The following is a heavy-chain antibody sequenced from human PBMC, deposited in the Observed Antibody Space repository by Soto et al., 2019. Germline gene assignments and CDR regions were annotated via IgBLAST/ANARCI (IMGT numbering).Heavy chain of an antibody. Sequence: ASVKVSCKASGYTFTSYYMHWVRQAPGQGLEWMGIINPSGGSTSYAQKFQGRVTMTRDTSTSTVYMELSSLRSDDTAVYYCATGPPEYYDFWSGYRPRYFDYWGQGTLVTVSS. D-gene: IGHD3-3*01. V-gene: IGHV1-46*01. CDR1: GYTFTSYY. J-gene: IGHJ4*02. CDR2: INPSGGST. CDR3: ATGPPEYYDFWSGYRPRYFDY.